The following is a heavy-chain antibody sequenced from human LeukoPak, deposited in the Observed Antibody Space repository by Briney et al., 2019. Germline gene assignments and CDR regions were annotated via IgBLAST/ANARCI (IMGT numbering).Heavy chain of an antibody. J-gene: IGHJ4*02. CDR1: GYTFTSYY. D-gene: IGHD3-22*01. CDR3: ARGDYYDSSGYLQFDY. Sequence: SVKVSCKASGYTFTSYYMHWVRQAPGQGLEWMGIINPSGGSTSYAQKFQARVTMTRDTSTGTVYMELSSLRSEDTAVYYCARGDYYDSSGYLQFDYWGQGTLVTVSS. V-gene: IGHV1-46*01. CDR2: INPSGGST.